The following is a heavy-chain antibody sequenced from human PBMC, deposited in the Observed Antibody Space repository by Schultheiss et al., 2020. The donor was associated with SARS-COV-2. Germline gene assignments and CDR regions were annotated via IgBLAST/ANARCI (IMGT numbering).Heavy chain of an antibody. V-gene: IGHV3-23*01. CDR3: ATGRDMPGAFDI. D-gene: IGHD5-24*01. CDR2: ISGSGSTI. CDR1: GFTFSSYA. Sequence: GGSLRLSCAASGFTFSSYAMSWVRQAPGKGLEWVSAISGSGSTIYYADSVKGRFTISRDNAKNSLYLQMNGLRAEDTAVYYCATGRDMPGAFDIWGQGTMVTVSS. J-gene: IGHJ3*02.